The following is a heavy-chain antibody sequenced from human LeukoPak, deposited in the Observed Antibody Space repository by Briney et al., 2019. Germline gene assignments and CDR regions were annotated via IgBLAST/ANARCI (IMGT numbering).Heavy chain of an antibody. V-gene: IGHV1-2*02. CDR3: ARAHSPNVLRFLEWPSYFDY. D-gene: IGHD3-3*01. Sequence: ASVKVSCKASGYTFTGYYMHWVRQAPGQGLEWMGWINPNSGGTNYAQKFQGRVTMTRDTSISTAYMELSRLRSDDTAVYYCARAHSPNVLRFLEWPSYFDYWGQGTLVTVSS. CDR2: INPNSGGT. CDR1: GYTFTGYY. J-gene: IGHJ4*02.